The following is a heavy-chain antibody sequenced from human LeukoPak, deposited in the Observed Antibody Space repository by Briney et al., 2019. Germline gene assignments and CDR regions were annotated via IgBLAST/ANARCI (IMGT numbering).Heavy chain of an antibody. CDR2: IYSGGST. D-gene: IGHD4/OR15-4a*01. CDR1: GFTFSSYA. CDR3: ASGYGPIDY. V-gene: IGHV3-53*01. Sequence: PGGSLRLSCAASGFTFSSYAMSWFRQAPGKGLEWVSVIYSGGSTYYADSVKGRFTISRDNSKNTLYLQMNSLRAEDTAVYYCASGYGPIDYWGQGTLVTVSS. J-gene: IGHJ4*02.